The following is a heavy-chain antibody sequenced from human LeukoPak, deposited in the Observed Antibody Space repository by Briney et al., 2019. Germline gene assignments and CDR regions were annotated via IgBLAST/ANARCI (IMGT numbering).Heavy chain of an antibody. D-gene: IGHD3-3*01. J-gene: IGHJ4*02. CDR2: ISSGDNTI. CDR3: ARLREIPVFGVVTKSTSYFDY. Sequence: GGSLRLSCAASGFIFSDYYMSWIRQAPGKGLEWVSYISSGDNTIYYADSVKGRFTISRDNSKNTLYLQMNSLRAEDTAVYYCARLREIPVFGVVTKSTSYFDYWGQGTLVTVSS. V-gene: IGHV3-11*04. CDR1: GFIFSDYY.